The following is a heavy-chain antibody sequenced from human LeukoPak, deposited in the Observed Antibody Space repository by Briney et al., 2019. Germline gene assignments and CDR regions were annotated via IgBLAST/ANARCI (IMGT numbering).Heavy chain of an antibody. CDR2: IWYDGSNQ. CDR3: ASGRSDGKASYYFDY. CDR1: GFIFRNYG. D-gene: IGHD5-18*01. J-gene: IGHJ4*02. V-gene: IGHV3-33*01. Sequence: GGSLRLSCAASGFIFRNYGMRWVRQAPGKGLEWVTIIWYDGSNQYYADSEKGRFTISRDNSKNTLYLQMNTLRAEDTAVYYCASGRSDGKASYYFDYWGQGTLHSVSS.